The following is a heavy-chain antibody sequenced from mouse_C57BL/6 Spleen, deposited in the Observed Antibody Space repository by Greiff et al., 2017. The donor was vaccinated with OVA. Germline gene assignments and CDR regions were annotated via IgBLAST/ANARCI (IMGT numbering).Heavy chain of an antibody. CDR3: ARPYGYDGYWYFDV. CDR2: ISSGSSTI. V-gene: IGHV5-17*01. Sequence: EVKLVESGGGLVKPGGSLKLSCAASGFTFSDYGMHWVRQAPEKGLEWVAYISSGSSTIYYADTVKGRFTISRDNAKNTLFLQMTSLRSEDTAMYYCARPYGYDGYWYFDVWGTGTTVTVSS. J-gene: IGHJ1*03. CDR1: GFTFSDYG. D-gene: IGHD2-2*01.